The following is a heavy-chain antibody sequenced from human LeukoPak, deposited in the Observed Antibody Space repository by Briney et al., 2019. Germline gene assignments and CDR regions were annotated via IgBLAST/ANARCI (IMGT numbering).Heavy chain of an antibody. CDR2: INHSGST. CDR1: GGSFSGYY. Sequence: SETLSLTCAVYGGSFSGYYWSWIRQPPGKGLEWIGEINHSGSTNYNPSLKSRVTISVDTSKNQFSLRLNSVTAADTAVYYCARRGDGYPYYFDYWGQGTLVTVSS. D-gene: IGHD5-24*01. CDR3: ARRGDGYPYYFDY. V-gene: IGHV4-34*01. J-gene: IGHJ4*02.